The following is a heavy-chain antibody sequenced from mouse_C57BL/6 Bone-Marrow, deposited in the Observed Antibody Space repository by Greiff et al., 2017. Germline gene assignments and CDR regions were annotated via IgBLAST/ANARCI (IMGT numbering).Heavy chain of an antibody. CDR3: ARGMVTTDYYAMDY. CDR1: GYTFTDYY. J-gene: IGHJ4*01. Sequence: VQLQQSGPVLVKPGASVKMSCKASGYTFTDYYMNWVKQSHGKSLEWIGVINPYNGGTSYNQKFKGKATLTVDKSSSTAYMELNSLTSEDSAVYYCARGMVTTDYYAMDYWGQGTSVTVSS. CDR2: INPYNGGT. D-gene: IGHD2-2*01. V-gene: IGHV1-19*01.